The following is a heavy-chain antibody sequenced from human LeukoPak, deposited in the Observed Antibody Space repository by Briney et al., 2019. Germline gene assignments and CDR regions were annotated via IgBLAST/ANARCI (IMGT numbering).Heavy chain of an antibody. J-gene: IGHJ1*01. Sequence: GESLKISCKGSGYSFTTHWIGWVRQMPGKGLEWMGILYPGDSDTRYSPSFQGQVTISADKSISTAYLQWSSLKASDTAMYYCARATYYYDSSGYYRPLPAEYFQHWGQGTLVTVSS. D-gene: IGHD3-22*01. CDR1: GYSFTTHW. CDR2: LYPGDSDT. CDR3: ARATYYYDSSGYYRPLPAEYFQH. V-gene: IGHV5-51*01.